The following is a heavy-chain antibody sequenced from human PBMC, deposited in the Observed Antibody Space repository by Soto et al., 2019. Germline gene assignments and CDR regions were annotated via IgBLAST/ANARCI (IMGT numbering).Heavy chain of an antibody. D-gene: IGHD3-10*01. V-gene: IGHV3-23*01. CDR3: AKGRGGNSFKPGGMDV. CDR2: ISGSGGST. J-gene: IGHJ6*02. CDR1: GFTFSSYA. Sequence: EVQLLESGGGLVQPGGSLRLSCAASGFTFSSYAMSWVRQAPGKGLEWVSAISGSGGSTYYADSVKGRFTISRDNSKNTLSLQMNSLRAEDTAVYYCAKGRGGNSFKPGGMDVWGQGTTVTGSS.